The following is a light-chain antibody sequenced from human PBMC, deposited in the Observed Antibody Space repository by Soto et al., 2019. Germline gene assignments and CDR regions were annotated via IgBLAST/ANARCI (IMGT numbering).Light chain of an antibody. CDR3: RPPYTTLWT. Sequence: ESQMVEFGASRIASVRSRVTITCRASESISTYLNWFQQKPGTDPKLLIYGALNLQSGVPSRFSVSGSGTELNLTTVCPHLQDLATYQCRPPYTTLWTYRQRDQCG. CDR2: GAL. J-gene: IGKJ1*01. CDR1: ESISTY. V-gene: IGKV1-39*01.